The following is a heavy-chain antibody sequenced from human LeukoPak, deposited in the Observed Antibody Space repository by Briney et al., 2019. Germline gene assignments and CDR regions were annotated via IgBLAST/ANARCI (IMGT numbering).Heavy chain of an antibody. J-gene: IGHJ4*02. D-gene: IGHD4-17*01. Sequence: GEPLKISCKATGYTFTSHWIGWVRQMPGKGLEWMGKIDPTDSYTNYSPSFQGHVTISVDKSISTAYLQWSSLKASDTAMYYCAIFFHTTGDYWGQGTLVTVSS. CDR2: IDPTDSYT. V-gene: IGHV5-10-1*01. CDR3: AIFFHTTGDY. CDR1: GYTFTSHW.